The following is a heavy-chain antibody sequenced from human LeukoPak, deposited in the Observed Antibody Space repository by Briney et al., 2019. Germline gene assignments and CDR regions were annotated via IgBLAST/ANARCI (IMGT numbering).Heavy chain of an antibody. CDR2: TNPNSGNT. D-gene: IGHD5-12*01. CDR3: ARNSGLADY. CDR1: GYTFSDYD. J-gene: IGHJ4*02. V-gene: IGHV1-8*01. Sequence: ASVKVSCKASGYTFSDYDISWVRQATGQGLEWMGWTNPNSGNTGYAEKFQGRATMTRDTSTNTAYMELTSLTSEDTAVYYCARNSGLADYWGQGTLVTVAS.